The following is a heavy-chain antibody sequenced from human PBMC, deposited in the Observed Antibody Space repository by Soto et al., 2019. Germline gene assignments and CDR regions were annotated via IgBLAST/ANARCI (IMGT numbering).Heavy chain of an antibody. CDR1: GYTFTITW. J-gene: IGHJ4*02. Sequence: GASVKVSCKASGYTFTITWMHWVLQAPGQGLEWMGIINPYGGAATYAEKFQGRVTMTRDTSTATDYMELSSLRSEDTAMYYCARDRSHSSAYWLLDYWGQGTQVTVSS. CDR3: ARDRSHSSAYWLLDY. D-gene: IGHD3-22*01. V-gene: IGHV1-46*01. CDR2: INPYGGAA.